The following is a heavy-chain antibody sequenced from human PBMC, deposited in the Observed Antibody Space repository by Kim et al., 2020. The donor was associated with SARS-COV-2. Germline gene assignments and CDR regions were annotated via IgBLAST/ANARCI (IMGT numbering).Heavy chain of an antibody. J-gene: IGHJ3*02. D-gene: IGHD2-21*01. Sequence: SETLSLTCTVSGYSITSGHFWGWVRQPPGRGLEWIGSLYHSGSTYSNPSLKSRVTISVDTSKNQFSLKLRSVTAADTAVYYCARGAYNSAWADAFDIWGQGTVVTVSS. CDR1: GYSITSGHF. CDR3: ARGAYNSAWADAFDI. V-gene: IGHV4-38-2*02. CDR2: LYHSGST.